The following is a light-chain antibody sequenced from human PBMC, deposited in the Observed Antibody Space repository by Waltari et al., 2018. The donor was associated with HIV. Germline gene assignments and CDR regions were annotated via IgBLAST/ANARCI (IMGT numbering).Light chain of an antibody. CDR2: EVS. Sequence: QSALTQPPSASWSPGPSVTISCPVTSNDVGGYHYVSFYQQPPGKAPKLMIYEVSERPSGVPDRFSGSKSGNTASLTVSGLQAEDEADYYCSSYSGGNNFDVVFGGGTKLTVL. CDR3: SSYSGGNNFDVV. V-gene: IGLV2-8*01. J-gene: IGLJ2*01. CDR1: SNDVGGYHY.